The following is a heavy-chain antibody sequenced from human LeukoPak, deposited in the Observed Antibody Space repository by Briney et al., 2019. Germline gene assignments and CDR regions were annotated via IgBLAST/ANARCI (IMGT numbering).Heavy chain of an antibody. V-gene: IGHV3-23*01. Sequence: GGSLRLSCAASGFTFSSYAMSWVRQAPGKGLEWVSAISGSGGSTYYADSVKGRFTISRDNSKNSLYLQMNSLRAEDTALYYCAKDTAYDSSGYFDYWGQGTLVTVSS. D-gene: IGHD3-22*01. CDR1: GFTFSSYA. CDR3: AKDTAYDSSGYFDY. J-gene: IGHJ4*02. CDR2: ISGSGGST.